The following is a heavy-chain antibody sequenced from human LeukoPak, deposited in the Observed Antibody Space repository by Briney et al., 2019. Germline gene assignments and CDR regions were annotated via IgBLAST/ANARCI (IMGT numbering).Heavy chain of an antibody. V-gene: IGHV3-30*03. CDR2: VSFDGSKK. CDR3: ARDIYYDFWSGYFPVGYYYGMDV. J-gene: IGHJ6*02. D-gene: IGHD3-3*01. CDR1: GFTFNNYG. Sequence: GGSLRLSCAASGFTFNNYGMHWFRQAPGKGLEWVAVVSFDGSKKFYGDSVKGRFTISRDSSKDTLSLQMNSLRAEDTAVYYCARDIYYDFWSGYFPVGYYYGMDVWGQGTTVTVSS.